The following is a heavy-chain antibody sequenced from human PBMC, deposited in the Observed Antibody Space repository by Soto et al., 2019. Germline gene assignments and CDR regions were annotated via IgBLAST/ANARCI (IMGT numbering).Heavy chain of an antibody. V-gene: IGHV3-21*01. CDR1: GFTFSSYS. J-gene: IGHJ4*02. Sequence: GGSLRLSCAASGFTFSSYSMNWVRQAPGKGLEWVSSISSSSSYIYYADSVKGRFTISRDNAKNSLYLQMNSLRAEDTAVYYCARGLLYDYIFNFDYWGQGTLVTVSS. D-gene: IGHD3-16*01. CDR2: ISSSSSYI. CDR3: ARGLLYDYIFNFDY.